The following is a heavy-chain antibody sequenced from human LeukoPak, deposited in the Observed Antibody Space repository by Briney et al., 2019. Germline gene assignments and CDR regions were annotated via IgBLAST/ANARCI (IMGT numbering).Heavy chain of an antibody. D-gene: IGHD4-17*01. V-gene: IGHV7-4-1*02. CDR3: ERYWPYGYYEDIDY. J-gene: IGHJ4*02. Sequence: GASVNVFHKASGYTFTSYAMQWVRQAPGQGREWMGWINTNTGHPPYTQGFTGRLVFSLDTSVSTAHLQTSSLNAEDTDVFFCERYWPYGYYEDIDYWGQGTLVTVSS. CDR1: GYTFTSYA. CDR2: INTNTGHP.